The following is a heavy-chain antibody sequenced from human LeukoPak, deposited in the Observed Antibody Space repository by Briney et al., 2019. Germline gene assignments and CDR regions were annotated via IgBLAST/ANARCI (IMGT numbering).Heavy chain of an antibody. CDR2: LYSGSDT. CDR3: ARVGDHFHWFLDL. D-gene: IGHD2-21*01. CDR1: GFSVSTNY. V-gene: IGHV3-53*01. Sequence: PGGFLTLSCAASGFSVSTNYMNWVRQAPGKGLEWVSILYSGSDTYYSDSVKGRFTISRDDSRNTLFLHMSSLKAEDTAIYYCARVGDHFHWFLDLWGRGTLVGVSS. J-gene: IGHJ2*01.